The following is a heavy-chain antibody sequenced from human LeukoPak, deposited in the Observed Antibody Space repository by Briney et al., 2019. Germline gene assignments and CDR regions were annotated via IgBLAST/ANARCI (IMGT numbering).Heavy chain of an antibody. CDR1: GFTFSSYE. J-gene: IGHJ3*02. CDR2: ISSGRTI. Sequence: PGGSLRLSCAASGFTFSSYEMNWVRQASGKGLEWVSYISSGRTIYYADSVKGRFTISRDNAKNSLYLQMNSLRAEDTAVYYCARLYSSSSGKAFDIWGQGTMVTVSS. V-gene: IGHV3-48*03. D-gene: IGHD6-6*01. CDR3: ARLYSSSSGKAFDI.